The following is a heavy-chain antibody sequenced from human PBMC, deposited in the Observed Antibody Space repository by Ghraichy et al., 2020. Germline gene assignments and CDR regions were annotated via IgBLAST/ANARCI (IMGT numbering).Heavy chain of an antibody. CDR1: GGSISSSSYY. J-gene: IGHJ3*02. CDR3: ARHGANYDFWCGYSTPLDAFDI. CDR2: IYYSGST. V-gene: IGHV4-39*01. Sequence: SETLSLTCTVSGGSISSSSYYWGWLRPPPGKGLEWIGCIYYSGSTYYTPSLKSRVTIAVDTSKNQFSLKLSSVTAADTAVYYCARHGANYDFWCGYSTPLDAFDIWGQGTMVTVSS. D-gene: IGHD3-3*01.